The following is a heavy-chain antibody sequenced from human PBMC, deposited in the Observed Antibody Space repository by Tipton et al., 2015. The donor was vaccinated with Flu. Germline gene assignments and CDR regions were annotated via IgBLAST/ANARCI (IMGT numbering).Heavy chain of an antibody. V-gene: IGHV5-51*01. CDR3: ARSTYCSSSNCYSPGGY. CDR1: GYSFTSYW. CDR2: ISPGDSDT. J-gene: IGHJ4*02. D-gene: IGHD2-2*02. Sequence: VQLVQSGAEVRKPGESLKISCKGSGYSFTSYWIGWVRQMPGKGLEWMGIISPGDSDTRYSPSFQGQVTISADMSISTAYLQWSSLKASDTAMYYCARSTYCSSSNCYSPGGYWGQGPLVPVSS.